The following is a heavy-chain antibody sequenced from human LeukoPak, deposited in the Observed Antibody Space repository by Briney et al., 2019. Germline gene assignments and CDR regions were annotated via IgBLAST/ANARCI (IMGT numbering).Heavy chain of an antibody. D-gene: IGHD3-3*01. Sequence: GGSLRLSCAASGFTFSSYSMNWVRQAPGKGLEWVSSISSSSSYIYYADSVKGRFTISRDNAKNSLYLQMNSLRAEDTAVYYCAKNGLRFLEWLSDWGQGTLVTVSS. CDR1: GFTFSSYS. J-gene: IGHJ4*02. V-gene: IGHV3-21*01. CDR3: AKNGLRFLEWLSD. CDR2: ISSSSSYI.